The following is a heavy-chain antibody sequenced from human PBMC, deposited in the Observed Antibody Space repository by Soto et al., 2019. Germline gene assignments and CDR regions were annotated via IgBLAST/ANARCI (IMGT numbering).Heavy chain of an antibody. CDR1: GYSFTSYD. V-gene: IGHV1-8*01. J-gene: IGHJ6*04. D-gene: IGHD6-13*01. CDR3: ARPHQQLVLVPHSAYYEIFDL. Sequence: ASVKVSCKASGYSFTSYDINWVRQATGQGLEWMGWMNPNSGKTGYAQKFQGRGTMTRNTSISPAYMERSSLRCEDKAVYYCARPHQQLVLVPHSAYYEIFDLCGKRTTVNVST. CDR2: MNPNSGKT.